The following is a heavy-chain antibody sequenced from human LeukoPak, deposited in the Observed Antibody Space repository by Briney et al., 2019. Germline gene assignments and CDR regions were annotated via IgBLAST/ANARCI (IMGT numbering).Heavy chain of an antibody. V-gene: IGHV3-23*01. CDR1: GFTVSSNY. J-gene: IGHJ4*02. Sequence: PGGSLRLSCAASGFTVSSNYMSWVRQAPGKGLEWVSGITGSSDSTHFADSVKGRFTISRDNSKNTLYLQMNSLRAEDTAVYYCAKATGTSCYTPLDYWGQGTLVTVSS. D-gene: IGHD2-2*02. CDR2: ITGSSDST. CDR3: AKATGTSCYTPLDY.